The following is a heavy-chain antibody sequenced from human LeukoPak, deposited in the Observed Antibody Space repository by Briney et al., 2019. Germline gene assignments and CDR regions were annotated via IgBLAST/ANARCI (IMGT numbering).Heavy chain of an antibody. D-gene: IGHD1-7*01. CDR3: ARDGNTDPRPFYYGIDV. V-gene: IGHV3-66*01. CDR2: MYNGGST. Sequence: GGSLRLSCAASGFTVSNSYMSWVRQAPGKGLEWVSVMYNGGSTFYADSVKGRFTITRDSSQNTMFLQMNTLRAEDTAVYYCARDGNTDPRPFYYGIDVSGQGTTVTVSS. CDR1: GFTVSNSY. J-gene: IGHJ6*02.